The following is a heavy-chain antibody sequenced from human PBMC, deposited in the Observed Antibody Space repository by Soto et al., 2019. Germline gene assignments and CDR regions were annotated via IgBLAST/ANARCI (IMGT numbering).Heavy chain of an antibody. CDR3: AKEDTAMIRGWFDP. CDR2: ISGSGGST. D-gene: IGHD5-18*01. V-gene: IGHV3-23*01. J-gene: IGHJ5*02. CDR1: GFTFSSDA. Sequence: PGGSLRLSCAASGFTFSSDAMSWVRQAPGKGLEWVSAISGSGGSTYYADSVKGRFTISRDNSKNTLYLQMNSLRAEDTAVYYFAKEDTAMIRGWFDPWGQGTLVTVSS.